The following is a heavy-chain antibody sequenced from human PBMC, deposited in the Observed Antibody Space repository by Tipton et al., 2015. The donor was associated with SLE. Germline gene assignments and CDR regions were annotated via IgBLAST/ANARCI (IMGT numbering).Heavy chain of an antibody. J-gene: IGHJ4*02. Sequence: GSLRLSCAASGFTFSNYWMTWVRLVPGKGLEWVANIKEDGGEKSYVDSVKGRFTISRDNAKNSLYLQMDNLRPEDTAVYYCATRQGSGWYQSFDYWGQGSLVTVSS. CDR3: ATRQGSGWYQSFDY. CDR2: IKEDGGEK. D-gene: IGHD6-19*01. CDR1: GFTFSNYW. V-gene: IGHV3-7*01.